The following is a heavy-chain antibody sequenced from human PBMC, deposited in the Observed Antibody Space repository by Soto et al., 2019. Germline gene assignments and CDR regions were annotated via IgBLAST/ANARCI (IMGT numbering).Heavy chain of an antibody. J-gene: IGHJ6*02. Sequence: SETLSLTCTVSGGSISSSSYYWVWIRHPPGKGLEWIGSIYYSGSTYYNPSLKSRVTISVDTSKNQFSLKLSSVTAADTAVYYCARHGVSSRTYYYYGMDVWGQGTTVTVYS. D-gene: IGHD3-16*02. V-gene: IGHV4-39*01. CDR1: GGSISSSSYY. CDR3: ARHGVSSRTYYYYGMDV. CDR2: IYYSGST.